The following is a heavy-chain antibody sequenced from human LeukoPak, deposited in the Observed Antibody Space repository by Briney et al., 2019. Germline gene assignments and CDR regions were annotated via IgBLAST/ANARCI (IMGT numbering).Heavy chain of an antibody. CDR1: GGSISSYY. Sequence: SETLSLTCTVSGGSISSYYWSWIRQPPGKGLEWIGHIYYSGSTNYNPSLKSRVTISLDTSKNQFSLKLSSVTAADTAVYYCARAAIAVADPFDYWGQGTLVTVSS. CDR2: IYYSGST. CDR3: ARAAIAVADPFDY. V-gene: IGHV4-59*08. D-gene: IGHD6-19*01. J-gene: IGHJ4*02.